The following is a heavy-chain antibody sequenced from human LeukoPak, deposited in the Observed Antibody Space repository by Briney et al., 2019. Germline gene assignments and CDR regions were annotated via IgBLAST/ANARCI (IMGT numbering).Heavy chain of an antibody. CDR3: ARSVYYYRRDETYGLDV. D-gene: IGHD2/OR15-2a*01. V-gene: IGHV4-31*03. Sequence: SETLSLTCRVSGGSVSSGGHDWNWLCQHSGKGLEWIGYIYNGGNTYYNPSLTSRVTISVDASKNQFSLKLRSVVAADTAVYYCARSVYYYRRDETYGLDVWGQGTTVTVSS. J-gene: IGHJ6*02. CDR1: GGSVSSGGHD. CDR2: IYNGGNT.